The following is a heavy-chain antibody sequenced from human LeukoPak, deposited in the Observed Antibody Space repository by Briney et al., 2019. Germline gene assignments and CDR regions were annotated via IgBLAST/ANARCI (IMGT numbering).Heavy chain of an antibody. D-gene: IGHD5-12*01. J-gene: IGHJ4*02. Sequence: SETLSLTCTVSGDSITSSSHHWGWIRQSPGKGLEWIGSIYFGRTTYYNPSLSSRVALSVVTSKNQFSLQLTSVTAADTAVYYCVRHDGRGGATMGSLDSWGQGSLVTVSS. CDR3: VRHDGRGGATMGSLDS. CDR2: IYFGRTT. CDR1: GDSITSSSHH. V-gene: IGHV4-39*01.